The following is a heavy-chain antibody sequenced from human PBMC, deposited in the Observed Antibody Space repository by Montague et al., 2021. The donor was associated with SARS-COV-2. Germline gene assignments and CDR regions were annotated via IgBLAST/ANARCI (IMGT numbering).Heavy chain of an antibody. CDR2: INHGGST. D-gene: IGHD3-10*01. J-gene: IGHJ6*03. CDR3: ARLGDGVVPSPILGVGPYYSYYYMDV. V-gene: IGHV4-34*01. Sequence: SETLSLTCAVHGGSFSTYSWNWIRQPPGKGLEWIGEINHGGSTNYNPSLKSRVTISADTSKNQFSLKLTSVAAADTAVYYCARLGDGVVPSPILGVGPYYSYYYMDVWGKGTTATVSS. CDR1: GGSFSTYS.